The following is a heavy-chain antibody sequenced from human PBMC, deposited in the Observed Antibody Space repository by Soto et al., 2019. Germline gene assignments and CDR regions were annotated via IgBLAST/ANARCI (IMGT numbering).Heavy chain of an antibody. CDR3: ARLGGYYQAFDQ. CDR2: IYYTGTT. D-gene: IGHD3-22*01. CDR1: GSPISSYY. J-gene: IGHJ4*01. Sequence: SETLSLTCFVSGSPISSYYWGWFRLPPGQGLQWVGYIYYTGTTSYNPSLKGRVTVSLDTSKKQFSLKLRSVTAADTAVYFCARLGGYYQAFDQWGQGALVTVSS. V-gene: IGHV4-59*08.